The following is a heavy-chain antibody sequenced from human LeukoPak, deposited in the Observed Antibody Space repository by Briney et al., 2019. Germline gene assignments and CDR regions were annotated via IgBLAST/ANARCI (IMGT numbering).Heavy chain of an antibody. CDR2: IYHSGST. Sequence: GSLRLSCAASGFTFSSYAMSWVRQAPGKGLEWIGSIYHSGSTYYNPSLESRVTISVDTSKNQFSLELSSVTAADTAVYYCATGGYYYDSSGYLVFDYWGQGTLVTVSS. CDR1: GFTFSSYA. D-gene: IGHD3-22*01. J-gene: IGHJ4*02. CDR3: ATGGYYYDSSGYLVFDY. V-gene: IGHV4-38-2*01.